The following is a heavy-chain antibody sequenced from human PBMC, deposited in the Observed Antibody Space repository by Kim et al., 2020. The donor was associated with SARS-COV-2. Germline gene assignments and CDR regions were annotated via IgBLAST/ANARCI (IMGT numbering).Heavy chain of an antibody. CDR2: IWYDGSNK. Sequence: GGSLRLSCAASGFTFSSYGMHWVRQAPGKGLEWVAVIWYDGSNKYYADSVKGRFTISRDNSKNTLYLQMNSLRAEDTAVYYCARGKGRSDIVVVPAPMDVWGQGTTVTVSS. J-gene: IGHJ6*02. CDR3: ARGKGRSDIVVVPAPMDV. D-gene: IGHD2-2*01. CDR1: GFTFSSYG. V-gene: IGHV3-33*01.